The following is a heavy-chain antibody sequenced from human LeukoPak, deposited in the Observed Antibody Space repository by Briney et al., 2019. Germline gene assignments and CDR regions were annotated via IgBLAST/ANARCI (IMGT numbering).Heavy chain of an antibody. CDR2: VFYSGSA. Sequence: SETLSLTCSVSGGSIKTNAYYWGWIRQAPGKGLEWIGTVFYSGSAYYSPSLRNRVTISVDTSKNQFSLNLTSVTAADTAVYYCARDYGVLGPVPYGMDVWGQGTTVTVSS. CDR3: ARDYGVLGPVPYGMDV. J-gene: IGHJ6*02. CDR1: GGSIKTNAYY. D-gene: IGHD1-1*01. V-gene: IGHV4-39*02.